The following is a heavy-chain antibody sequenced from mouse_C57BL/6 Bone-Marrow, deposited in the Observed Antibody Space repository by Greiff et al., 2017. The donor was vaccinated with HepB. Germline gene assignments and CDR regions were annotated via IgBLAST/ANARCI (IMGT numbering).Heavy chain of an antibody. D-gene: IGHD2-4*01. J-gene: IGHJ2*01. Sequence: QVQLQQSGAELVKPGASVKLSCKASGYTFTSYWMHWVKQRPGQGLEWIGMIHPNSGSTNYNEKFKNKATLTVDKSSSTAYIQLSSLTSEDSAVYYCTRRGIYDYALYYWGQGTTLTVSS. V-gene: IGHV1-64*01. CDR2: IHPNSGST. CDR1: GYTFTSYW. CDR3: TRRGIYDYALYY.